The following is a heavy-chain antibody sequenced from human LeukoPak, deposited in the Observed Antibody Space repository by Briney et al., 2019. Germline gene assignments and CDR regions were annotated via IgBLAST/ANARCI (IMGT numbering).Heavy chain of an antibody. V-gene: IGHV3-23*01. CDR1: GFAFSTYA. CDR3: AKAGIGADGAGFLCEY. D-gene: IGHD1-1*01. Sequence: GGSLRLSCAASGFAFSTYAMSWVRQAPGKGLEWVSTASYYVGKQYHADSVRGRFTVSRDNSRNTVSLQMSSLRVEDTGIYYCAKAGIGADGAGFLCEYWGQGTLVTVSS. CDR2: ASYYVGKQ. J-gene: IGHJ4*02.